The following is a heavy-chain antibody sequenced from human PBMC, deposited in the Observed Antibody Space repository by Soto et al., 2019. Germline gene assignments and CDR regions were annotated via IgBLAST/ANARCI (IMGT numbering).Heavy chain of an antibody. J-gene: IGHJ6*02. CDR3: AKDRCELLLSYYYGMDV. CDR2: ISYDGSNK. CDR1: GFTFSSYG. Sequence: QVQLVESGGGVVQPGRSLRLSCAASGFTFSSYGMHWVRQAPGKGLEWVAVISYDGSNKYYADSVKGRFTISRDNSKNTLYLQMNSLRAEDTAVYYCAKDRCELLLSYYYGMDVWGQGTTVTVSS. V-gene: IGHV3-30*18. D-gene: IGHD1-26*01.